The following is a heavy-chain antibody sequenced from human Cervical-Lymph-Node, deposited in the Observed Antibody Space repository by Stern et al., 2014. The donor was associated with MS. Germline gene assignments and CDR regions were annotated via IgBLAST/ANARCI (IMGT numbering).Heavy chain of an antibody. J-gene: IGHJ6*02. Sequence: QVQLVQSGAEVKKPGSSVKVSCKASGGTFSSYAISWVRQAPGQGLEWMGGIIPIFGTANYAQKFQGRVTITADESTSTAYMELSSLRSEDTAVYYCATPFSHSFRYGMHVWGQGTTVTVFS. CDR3: ATPFSHSFRYGMHV. CDR1: GGTFSSYA. CDR2: IIPIFGTA. D-gene: IGHD2/OR15-2a*01. V-gene: IGHV1-69*01.